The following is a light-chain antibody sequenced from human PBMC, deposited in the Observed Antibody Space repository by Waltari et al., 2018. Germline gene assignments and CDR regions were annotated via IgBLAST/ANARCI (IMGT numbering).Light chain of an antibody. J-gene: IGKJ4*01. CDR3: QHLHGYPIT. Sequence: DIRMTQSPSSVSASVGDRVTITCRASQDIRNWLAWYQQKPGKAPNLLIYVASSLQSGVPSRFSGTGSGTDFTLTISSLQPEDFATYYCQHLHGYPITFGGGTKVEIK. CDR1: QDIRNW. CDR2: VAS. V-gene: IGKV1-12*01.